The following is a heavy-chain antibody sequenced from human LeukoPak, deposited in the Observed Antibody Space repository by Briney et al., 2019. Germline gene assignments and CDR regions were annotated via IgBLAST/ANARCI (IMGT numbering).Heavy chain of an antibody. Sequence: SESLSLTCAVYGGSFSGYYWSWIRQPPGKGLEWFGEINHSGSTNYNSSLKSRVTISVDTSKNQFSLKLSSVTAADTAVYYCARGFNSYYYYYMDVWGKGTTVTVSS. CDR3: ARGFNSYYYYYMDV. J-gene: IGHJ6*03. CDR1: GGSFSGYY. V-gene: IGHV4-34*01. CDR2: INHSGST.